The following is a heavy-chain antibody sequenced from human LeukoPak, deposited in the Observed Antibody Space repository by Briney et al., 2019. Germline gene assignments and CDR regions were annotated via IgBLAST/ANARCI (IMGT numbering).Heavy chain of an antibody. CDR2: IYPGDSDT. CDR3: ARRDSSSLDY. V-gene: IGHV5-51*01. J-gene: IGHJ4*02. CDR1: GSSFTSYW. Sequence: PGGSLQISCQGSGSSFTSYWIGWGRQVPGKGGEGMGIIYPGDSDTKDSPSCEGQVTMSDNKSNSTACREWSSLKASDTAMYYCARRDSSSLDYWGQGTLVTVSS. D-gene: IGHD6-13*01.